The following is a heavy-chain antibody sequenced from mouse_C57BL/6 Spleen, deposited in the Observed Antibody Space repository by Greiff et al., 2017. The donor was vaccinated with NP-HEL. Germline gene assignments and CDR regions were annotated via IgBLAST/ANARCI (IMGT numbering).Heavy chain of an antibody. V-gene: IGHV5-16*01. CDR3: ARDHYYGSSGYAMDY. CDR2: INYDGSST. D-gene: IGHD1-1*01. J-gene: IGHJ4*01. CDR1: GFTFSDYY. Sequence: EVQVVESEGGLVQPGSSMKLSCTASGFTFSDYYMAWVRQVPEKGLEWVANINYDGSSTYYLDSLKSRFIISRDNAKNILYLQMSSLKSEDTATYYCARDHYYGSSGYAMDYWGQGTSVTVSS.